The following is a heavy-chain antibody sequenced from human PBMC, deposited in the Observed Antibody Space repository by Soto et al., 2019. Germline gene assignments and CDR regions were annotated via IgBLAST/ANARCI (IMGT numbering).Heavy chain of an antibody. V-gene: IGHV3-30*18. CDR1: VFSFSSFG. Sequence: GSLRLSCAASVFSFSSFGMHWVRQAPGKGLEWVAGLSFDGITKHYADSVKGRFTISRDNSKNTMYLQMNSLRPEDTSIYYCAKDGAWELLPAYGMDVWGPGTTVTVSS. J-gene: IGHJ6*01. CDR2: LSFDGITK. CDR3: AKDGAWELLPAYGMDV. D-gene: IGHD1-26*01.